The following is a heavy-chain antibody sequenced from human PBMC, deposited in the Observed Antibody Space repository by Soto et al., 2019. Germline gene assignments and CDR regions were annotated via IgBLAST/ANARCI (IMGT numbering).Heavy chain of an antibody. CDR2: ISAYNGNT. J-gene: IGHJ4*02. Sequence: GASVKVSCKASGYTFTSYGISWVRQAPGQGLEWMGWISAYNGNTNYAQKLQGRVTMTTDTSTSTAYMELRSLRSDDTAVYYFARADRIAVAGTLSDYWGQGTLVTVSS. V-gene: IGHV1-18*01. D-gene: IGHD6-19*01. CDR3: ARADRIAVAGTLSDY. CDR1: GYTFTSYG.